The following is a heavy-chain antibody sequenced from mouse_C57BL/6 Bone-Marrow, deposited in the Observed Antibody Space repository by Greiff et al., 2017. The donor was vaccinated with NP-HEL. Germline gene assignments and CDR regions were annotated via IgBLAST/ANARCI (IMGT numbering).Heavy chain of an antibody. Sequence: EVQVVESGGDLVKPGGSLKLSCAASGFTFSSYGMSWVRQTPDKRLEWVATISSGGSYTYYADSVKGRFTMSRDTAKNTLYLQMSSLTSEDTAMYYCASPYDYDVAWFAYWGQGTLVTVSA. V-gene: IGHV5-6*01. CDR3: ASPYDYDVAWFAY. D-gene: IGHD2-4*01. CDR1: GFTFSSYG. CDR2: ISSGGSYT. J-gene: IGHJ3*01.